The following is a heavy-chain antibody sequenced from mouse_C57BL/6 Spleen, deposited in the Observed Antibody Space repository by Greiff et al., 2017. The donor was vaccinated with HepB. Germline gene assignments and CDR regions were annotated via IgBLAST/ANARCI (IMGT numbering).Heavy chain of an antibody. CDR1: GFSLTSYG. D-gene: IGHD2-2*01. J-gene: IGHJ1*03. V-gene: IGHV2-2*01. CDR3: ARNIDYGNDGWYFDV. Sequence: QVQLQQSGPGLVQPSQRLSITCTVSGFSLTSYGVHWVRQSPGKGLEWLGVIWSGGSTDYNAAFISRLSISKDNSKSQVFFKMNSLQADDTAIYYCARNIDYGNDGWYFDVWGTGTTVTVSS. CDR2: IWSGGST.